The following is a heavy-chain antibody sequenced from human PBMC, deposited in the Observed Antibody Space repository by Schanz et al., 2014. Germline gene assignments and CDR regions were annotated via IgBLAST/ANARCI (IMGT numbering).Heavy chain of an antibody. J-gene: IGHJ4*02. V-gene: IGHV1-46*03. D-gene: IGHD6-6*01. Sequence: QVQLVQSGAEVKKPGASVKVSCKASGYTFVSYSMHWVRQAPGQGLEWMGIINPSGGSTRYGQKFQARISVTTDTSTSTVNLELSSLRSDDTAVYYCGRGFSRSYIDFWGQGTLSTVSS. CDR3: GRGFSRSYIDF. CDR1: GYTFVSYS. CDR2: INPSGGST.